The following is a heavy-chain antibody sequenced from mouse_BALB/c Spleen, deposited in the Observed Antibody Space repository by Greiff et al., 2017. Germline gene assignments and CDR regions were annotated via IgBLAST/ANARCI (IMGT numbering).Heavy chain of an antibody. Sequence: GGGLVQPKGSLKLSCAASGFTFNTYAMNWVRQAPGKGLEWVARIRSKSNNYATYYADSVKDRFTISRDDSQSMLYLQMNNLKTEDTAMYYCVRHGGYRYDWYFDVWGAGTTVTVSA. CDR3: VRHGGYRYDWYFDV. CDR2: IRSKSNNYAT. V-gene: IGHV10-1*02. J-gene: IGHJ1*01. CDR1: GFTFNTYA. D-gene: IGHD2-14*01.